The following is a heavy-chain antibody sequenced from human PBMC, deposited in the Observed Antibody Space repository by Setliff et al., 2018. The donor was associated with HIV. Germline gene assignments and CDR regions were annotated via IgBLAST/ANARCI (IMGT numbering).Heavy chain of an antibody. J-gene: IGHJ4*02. CDR3: ARGRGSY. Sequence: SETLSLTCTVSGGSIGSGGYYWSWIRQPPGKGLEWIGEINHSGSTTYNPSLKSRVSISLDTSKNQFSLKLSSVTAADTAVYYCARGRGSYWGQGTLVTVSS. V-gene: IGHV4-61*08. CDR2: INHSGST. CDR1: GGSIGSGGYY. D-gene: IGHD1-26*01.